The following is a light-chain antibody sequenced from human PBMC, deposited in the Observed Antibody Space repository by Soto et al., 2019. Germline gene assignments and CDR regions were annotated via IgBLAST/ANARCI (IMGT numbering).Light chain of an antibody. CDR2: HVS. J-gene: IGLJ1*01. V-gene: IGLV2-14*03. CDR3: SSYASSSTLYV. Sequence: SALTQPASVSGSPGQSITISCTRTSSDVGGYNFVSWYQQNPGKAPKLMIYHVSNRPSGVSNRFSGSKSGNTASLTISGLQAEDEADYYCSSYASSSTLYVFGAGTKLTVL. CDR1: SSDVGGYNF.